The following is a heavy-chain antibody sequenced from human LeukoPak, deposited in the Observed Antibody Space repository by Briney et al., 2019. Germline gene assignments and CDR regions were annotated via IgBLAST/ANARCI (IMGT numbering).Heavy chain of an antibody. CDR1: GGSISSHF. V-gene: IGHV4-59*11. CDR3: AREGLAARQGAFDI. D-gene: IGHD6-6*01. Sequence: SETLSLTCSVSGGSISSHFWTWIRQPPGKGLEWIGYVYYSGNTNYNPSLRSRVTISIDTSKNQFSLNLKSVTAADTAIYYCAREGLAARQGAFDIWGQGTVVSVSS. CDR2: VYYSGNT. J-gene: IGHJ3*02.